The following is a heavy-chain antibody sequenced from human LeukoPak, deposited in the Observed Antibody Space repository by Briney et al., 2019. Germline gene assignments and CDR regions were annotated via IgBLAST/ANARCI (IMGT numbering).Heavy chain of an antibody. CDR1: GGSINSYY. D-gene: IGHD3-10*01. Sequence: SETLSPTCTVSGGSINSYYWSWIRQPPGKGLEWIGYIYYSGSTNYNPSLESRVTISVDTSKNQFSLKLSSVTAADTSVYYCARLTYGSGTYRTDFWGQGTQVTVSS. CDR2: IYYSGST. J-gene: IGHJ4*02. CDR3: ARLTYGSGTYRTDF. V-gene: IGHV4-59*08.